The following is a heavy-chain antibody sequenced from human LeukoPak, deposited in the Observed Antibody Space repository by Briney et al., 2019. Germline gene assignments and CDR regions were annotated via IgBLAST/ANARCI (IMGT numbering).Heavy chain of an antibody. V-gene: IGHV2-5*01. J-gene: IGHJ4*02. Sequence: MVSGPTLVNPTQTLTLTCTFSGFSLSTRGVSVGWIRQPPGKALEWLALIYWTDDKHYSPSLKNKLTITKDTSKNQVVLTMTNMDPGDTGAYYCAHRRTISGWSDFFDYWGQGNLVTVSS. CDR1: GFSLSTRGVS. CDR3: AHRRTISGWSDFFDY. CDR2: IYWTDDK. D-gene: IGHD6-13*01.